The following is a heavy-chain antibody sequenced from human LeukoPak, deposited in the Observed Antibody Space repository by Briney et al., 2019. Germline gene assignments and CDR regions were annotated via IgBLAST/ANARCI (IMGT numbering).Heavy chain of an antibody. CDR2: INSDGSST. D-gene: IGHD6-19*01. V-gene: IGHV3-74*01. CDR3: VKITSSSGGDY. CDR1: GFTFSSYW. Sequence: GGSLRLSCAASGFTFSSYWMHWVRQAPGKGLVWVSRINSDGSSTSYADSVKGRFTISRDNAKNTLYLQMSSLRAEDTAVYYCVKITSSSGGDYWGQGTLVTVSS. J-gene: IGHJ4*02.